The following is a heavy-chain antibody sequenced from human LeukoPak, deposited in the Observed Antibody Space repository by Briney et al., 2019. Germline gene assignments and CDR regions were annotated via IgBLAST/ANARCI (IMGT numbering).Heavy chain of an antibody. Sequence: GGSLRLSCAASGFTFSSYSMNWVRQAPGKGLEWVSSISSSSSYIYYADSVKGRFTISRDNAKNTLYLQMNTLRAEDTAVYYCARGLNWGYFDYWGQGTLVTVSS. CDR1: GFTFSSYS. CDR2: ISSSSSYI. J-gene: IGHJ4*02. V-gene: IGHV3-21*04. D-gene: IGHD7-27*01. CDR3: ARGLNWGYFDY.